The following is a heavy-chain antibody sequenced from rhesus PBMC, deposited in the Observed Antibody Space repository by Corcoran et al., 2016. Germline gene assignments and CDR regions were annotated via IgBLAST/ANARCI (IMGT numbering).Heavy chain of an antibody. CDR2: ISGSDERT. D-gene: IGHD3-3*01. V-gene: IGHV4-173*01. Sequence: QLQLQESGPGLVKPPATLSLTCAVPGRSISSNYWTWIRQPPGKGLEWIGRISGSDERTDYNPSRNSRVTISTDTSKNQFSLKLSSVTAADTAVYYCARAGVTIFGVVIKMGYFDYWGQGVLVTVSS. CDR3: ARAGVTIFGVVIKMGYFDY. J-gene: IGHJ4*01. CDR1: GRSISSNY.